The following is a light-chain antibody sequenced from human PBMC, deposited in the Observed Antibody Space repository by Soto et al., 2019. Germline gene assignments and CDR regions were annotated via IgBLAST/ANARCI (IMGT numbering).Light chain of an antibody. J-gene: IGLJ3*02. V-gene: IGLV1-47*01. CDR2: KNN. CDR3: AAWDDSLSGPV. CDR1: SPNIGSNY. Sequence: QSVLTQPPSASGTPGQRVTISCSGSSPNIGSNYVYWYQQLPGTAPKLLIYKNNQRPSGVPDRFSGSKSGTSVSLAISGLRSEDEADYFCAAWDDSLSGPVFGGGTQLTVL.